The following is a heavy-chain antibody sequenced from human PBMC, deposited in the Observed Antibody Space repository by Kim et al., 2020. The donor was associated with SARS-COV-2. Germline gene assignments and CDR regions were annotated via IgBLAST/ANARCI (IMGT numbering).Heavy chain of an antibody. CDR3: ARSWQFDY. V-gene: IGHV7-4-1*02. CDR1: GYTFTTSA. CDR2: INTNTGNP. J-gene: IGHJ4*02. Sequence: ASVKVSCKASGYTFTTSAINWVRQAPGQGLEWLGWINTNTGNPTYAQGFTGRSVFSLDTSVSTAYLQISSLKAEDTAVYYCARSWQFDYWGQGTLVTVSS.